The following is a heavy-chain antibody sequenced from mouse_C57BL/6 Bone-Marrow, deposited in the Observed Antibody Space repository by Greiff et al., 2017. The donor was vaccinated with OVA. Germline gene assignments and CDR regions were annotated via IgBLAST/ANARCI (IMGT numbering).Heavy chain of an antibody. CDR1: GYTFTSYW. CDR2: IHPNSGST. J-gene: IGHJ4*01. CDR3: ARLGLRRNYAMDY. Sequence: QVQLQQPGAELVKPGASVKLSCKASGYTFTSYWMHWVKQRPGQGLEWIGMIHPNSGSTNYNEKFKSKATLTVDKSASTAYMQLSSLTSEDSAVYNCARLGLRRNYAMDYWGQGTSFTVAS. D-gene: IGHD2-2*01. V-gene: IGHV1-64*01.